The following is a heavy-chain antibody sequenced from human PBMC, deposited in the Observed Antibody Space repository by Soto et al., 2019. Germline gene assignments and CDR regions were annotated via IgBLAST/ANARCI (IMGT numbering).Heavy chain of an antibody. J-gene: IGHJ4*02. CDR1: GFTVSSNY. CDR2: IYSGGST. CDR3: AREASRYFDHIWGSYRPYYFDY. Sequence: GGSLRLSCAASGFTVSSNYMSWVRQAPGKGLEWVSVIYSGGSTYYADSVKGRFTISRDNSKNTLYLQMNSLRAEDTAVYYCAREASRYFDHIWGSYRPYYFDYWGQGTLVTVSS. V-gene: IGHV3-66*01. D-gene: IGHD3-16*02.